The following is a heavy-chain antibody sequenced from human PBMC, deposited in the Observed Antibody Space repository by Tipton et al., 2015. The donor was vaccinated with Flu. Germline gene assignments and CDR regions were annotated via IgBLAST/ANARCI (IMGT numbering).Heavy chain of an antibody. CDR1: GGSFSGYY. CDR2: IYYSGST. Sequence: TLSLTCAVYGGSFSGYYWSWIRQPPGKGLEWIGYIYYSGSTNYNPSLKSRVTISVDTSKNQFSLKLSSVTAADTAVYYCARLRRGVRLIGGFDYWGQGTLVTVSS. V-gene: IGHV4-59*08. CDR3: ARLRRGVRLIGGFDY. J-gene: IGHJ4*02. D-gene: IGHD3-16*01.